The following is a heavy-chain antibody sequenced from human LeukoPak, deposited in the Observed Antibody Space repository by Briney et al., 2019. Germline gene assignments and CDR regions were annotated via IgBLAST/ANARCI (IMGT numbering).Heavy chain of an antibody. CDR3: AKDQSDYAGYYFDY. D-gene: IGHD4-17*01. CDR1: GFTFSSYA. CDR2: ISYDGSNK. J-gene: IGHJ4*02. V-gene: IGHV3-30*18. Sequence: GSSLRLSCAASGFTFSSYAMHWVRQAPGKGLEWVAIISYDGSNKFYADSVKGRFTISRDNSKNTLFLQMDSLRAEDTAVYYCAKDQSDYAGYYFDYWGQGTLVTVSS.